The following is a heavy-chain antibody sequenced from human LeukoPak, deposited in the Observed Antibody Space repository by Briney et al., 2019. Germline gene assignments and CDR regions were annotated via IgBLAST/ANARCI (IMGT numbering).Heavy chain of an antibody. CDR2: INPSDGST. CDR1: GYTFTVYH. Sequence: ASVKVSCKASGYTFTVYHMHWVRQAPGQGLEWMGIINPSDGSTTYAQKFQGRVTITADESTSTAYMELSSLRSEDTAVYYCASVYASGSSEGDHYYYYYMDVWGKGTTVTISS. CDR3: ASVYASGSSEGDHYYYYYMDV. D-gene: IGHD3-10*01. V-gene: IGHV1-46*01. J-gene: IGHJ6*03.